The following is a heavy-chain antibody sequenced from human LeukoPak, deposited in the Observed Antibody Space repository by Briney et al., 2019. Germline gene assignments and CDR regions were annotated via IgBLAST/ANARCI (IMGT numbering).Heavy chain of an antibody. Sequence: GGSLRLSCAASGFTFKSYLMTWVRQAPGKGLEWVSSINGGGSSTSYADSVKGRFTISRDNSKTTLFLQMNSLRAEDTAVYYCARQLGYCDSGTRYFDYWGQGTLVTASS. CDR1: GFTFKSYL. D-gene: IGHD3-22*01. V-gene: IGHV3-23*01. CDR3: ARQLGYCDSGTRYFDY. J-gene: IGHJ4*02. CDR2: INGGGSST.